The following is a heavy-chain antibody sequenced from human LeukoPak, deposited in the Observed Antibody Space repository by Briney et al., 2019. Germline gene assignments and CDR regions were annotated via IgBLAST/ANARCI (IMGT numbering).Heavy chain of an antibody. D-gene: IGHD3-22*01. Sequence: GGSLRLFCAASGFSFSRHYMDWVRQAPGKGLEWVGRSRNKANSYKTEYAASVKGRFSISRDESTNSLYLEMNSLKTEDTAVYYCTRSKYDSSGYYVGGDQWGQGTLVIVSS. V-gene: IGHV3-72*01. CDR2: SRNKANSYKT. CDR3: TRSKYDSSGYYVGGDQ. J-gene: IGHJ5*02. CDR1: GFSFSRHY.